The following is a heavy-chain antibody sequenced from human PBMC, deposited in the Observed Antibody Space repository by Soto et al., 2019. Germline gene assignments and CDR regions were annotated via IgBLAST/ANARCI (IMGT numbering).Heavy chain of an antibody. CDR1: GGSISSGGYY. D-gene: IGHD3-22*01. Sequence: QVQLQESGPGLVKPSQTLSLTCTVSGGSISSGGYYWSWIRQHPGKGLEWIGYIYYSGSTYYNPSLRSPVTTTVDTSRYHFCLKLRSVTVADTAVYHCARVGYYDRSDAGAGYWGQGTLVTVTS. V-gene: IGHV4-31*01. CDR2: IYYSGST. J-gene: IGHJ4*02. CDR3: ARVGYYDRSDAGAGY.